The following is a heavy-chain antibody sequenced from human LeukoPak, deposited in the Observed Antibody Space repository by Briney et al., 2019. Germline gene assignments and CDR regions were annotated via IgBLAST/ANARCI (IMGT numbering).Heavy chain of an antibody. CDR3: ARYCSGGCYSGVDY. CDR1: GLTFSSYI. V-gene: IGHV3-48*04. Sequence: GGSLRLSCAASGLTFSSYIMNWVRQAPGKGLEWVSFISSSGSIIYYADSVQGRFTISRDNAKNSLYLQMNSLRAEDTAVYYCARYCSGGCYSGVDYWGQGTLATVPS. J-gene: IGHJ4*02. D-gene: IGHD2-15*01. CDR2: ISSSGSII.